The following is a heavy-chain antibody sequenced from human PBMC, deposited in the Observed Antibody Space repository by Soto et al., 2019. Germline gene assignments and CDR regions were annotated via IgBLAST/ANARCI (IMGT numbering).Heavy chain of an antibody. J-gene: IGHJ3*02. Sequence: GGSLRLSCAASGFPFSSYSMNWVRQAPGKGLEWVSSISGSGGSTYYADSVKGRFTLSRDNSKNTLYLQMNSLRAEDTAVYYGAKDRSGNYYDSSGYFGFDSFDIWGQGTTVTVSS. CDR2: ISGSGGST. CDR3: AKDRSGNYYDSSGYFGFDSFDI. V-gene: IGHV3-23*01. D-gene: IGHD3-22*01. CDR1: GFPFSSYS.